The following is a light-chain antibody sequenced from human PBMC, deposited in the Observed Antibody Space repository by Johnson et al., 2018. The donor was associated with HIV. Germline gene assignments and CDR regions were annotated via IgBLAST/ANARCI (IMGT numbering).Light chain of an antibody. CDR2: ENN. V-gene: IGLV1-51*02. CDR1: SSNIGNNY. J-gene: IGLJ1*01. Sequence: QSVLTQPPSVSAAPGQKVTISCSGSSSNIGNNYVSWYQQLPGTAPKLLIYENNKRTSGIPDRFSGSKSGTSATLGITGLQTGDEADYYCGALDSSLSAYVIGTGTKVTVL. CDR3: GALDSSLSAYV.